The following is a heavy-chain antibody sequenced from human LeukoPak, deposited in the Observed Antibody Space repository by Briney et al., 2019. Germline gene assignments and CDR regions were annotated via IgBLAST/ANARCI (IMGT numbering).Heavy chain of an antibody. V-gene: IGHV1-46*01. J-gene: IGHJ3*02. CDR2: INPSDGST. CDR1: GYTFTSYY. Sequence: PAASVKVSCKASGYTFTSYYIHLVRQTPGQGFEWMAIINPSDGSTTNSQKFQGRVTMTTDTSTSTAYMELRSLRSDDTAVYYCAINSSWLRRRGWALGGDAFDIWGQGTMVTVSS. CDR3: AINSSWLRRRGWALGGDAFDI. D-gene: IGHD6-13*01.